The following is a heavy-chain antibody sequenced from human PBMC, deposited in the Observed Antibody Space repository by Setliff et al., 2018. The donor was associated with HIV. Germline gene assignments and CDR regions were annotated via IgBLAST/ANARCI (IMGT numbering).Heavy chain of an antibody. CDR2: IYTNGYT. V-gene: IGHV4-61*09. D-gene: IGHD3-9*01. CDR3: ARTDWARTSYYYYYGMNV. CDR1: GGSISSGSYY. Sequence: TLSLTCSVSGGSISSGSYYWTWIRQPAGKGPEWIGHIYTNGYTNYNPSLKSRVTISVDTSKNQFSLKLSSVTAADTAVYYCARTDWARTSYYYYYGMNVWGQGTTVTVSS. J-gene: IGHJ6*02.